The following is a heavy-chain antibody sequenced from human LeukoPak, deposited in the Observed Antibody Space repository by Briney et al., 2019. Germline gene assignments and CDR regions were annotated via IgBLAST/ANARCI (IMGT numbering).Heavy chain of an antibody. V-gene: IGHV5-51*01. J-gene: IGHJ4*02. D-gene: IGHD6-13*01. CDR2: IYPGDSDT. Sequence: GESLKISCKSSGYSFSNFWIGWVRQMPGKGLEWMAVIYPGDSDTRYSPSFQGQVTISADKSISTAYLQWSSLKASDTAMYYCARQFIAAAGRDYWGQGTLVTVSS. CDR1: GYSFSNFW. CDR3: ARQFIAAAGRDY.